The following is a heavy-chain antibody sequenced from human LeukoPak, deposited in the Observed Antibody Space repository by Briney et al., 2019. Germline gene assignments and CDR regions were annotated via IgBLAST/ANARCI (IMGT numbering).Heavy chain of an antibody. Sequence: ASLNLSCKASGYTFTGYDSSWIRQPTGRGLEWMGWMNPNSGNTGYAQKFQGRVTMTRNTPISTAYMELSSLRSEDTAVYYCARGMDTAMVDYWGQGTLVTVSS. J-gene: IGHJ4*02. CDR1: GYTFTGYD. CDR2: MNPNSGNT. CDR3: ARGMDTAMVDY. D-gene: IGHD5-18*01. V-gene: IGHV1-8*01.